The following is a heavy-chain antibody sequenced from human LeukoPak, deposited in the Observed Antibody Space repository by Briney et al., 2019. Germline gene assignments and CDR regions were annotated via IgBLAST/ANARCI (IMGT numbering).Heavy chain of an antibody. V-gene: IGHV1-8*03. CDR2: MNPNSGNT. D-gene: IGHD4-17*01. CDR3: ARVHDYGETN. CDR1: GYTFTNYD. J-gene: IGHJ4*02. Sequence: ASVKVSCKASGYTFTNYDINWVRQATGQGLEWMGWMNPNSGNTGYTQKFQGRVTITRNTSISTAYMELSSLRSEDTAVYYCARVHDYGETNWGQGTLVTVSS.